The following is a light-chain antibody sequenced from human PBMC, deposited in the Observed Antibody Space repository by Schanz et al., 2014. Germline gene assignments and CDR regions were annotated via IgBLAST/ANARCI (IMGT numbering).Light chain of an antibody. V-gene: IGKV3-11*01. Sequence: EIVLTQSPGTLSLSPGERATLSCRASQSVSSNLAWYQQKPGQAPRLLIYDASNRATGIPARFSGSGSGTDFTLTISSLEPEDFAVYYCQQRGTFGQGTKVEIK. J-gene: IGKJ1*01. CDR2: DAS. CDR3: QQRGT. CDR1: QSVSSN.